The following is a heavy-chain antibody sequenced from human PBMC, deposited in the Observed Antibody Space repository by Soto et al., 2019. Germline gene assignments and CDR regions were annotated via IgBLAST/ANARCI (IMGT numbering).Heavy chain of an antibody. Sequence: GGSLRLSCAASGFTFSTYSMNWVRQAPGKGLEWVSSISSSSTYIYYADSVKGRFTISRDNAKNSLYLQMNSLRAEDTAVYYCARPSDLWSGYFSDPYYSMDVWGKGTTVTVSS. J-gene: IGHJ6*04. CDR2: ISSSSTYI. CDR3: ARPSDLWSGYFSDPYYSMDV. V-gene: IGHV3-21*01. CDR1: GFTFSTYS. D-gene: IGHD3-3*01.